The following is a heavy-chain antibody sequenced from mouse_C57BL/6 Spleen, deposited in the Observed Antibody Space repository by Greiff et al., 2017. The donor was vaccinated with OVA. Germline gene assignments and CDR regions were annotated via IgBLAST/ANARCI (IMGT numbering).Heavy chain of an antibody. CDR2: IWRGGST. CDR3: AKNGWDEDYAMDY. V-gene: IGHV2-5*01. D-gene: IGHD4-1*01. J-gene: IGHJ4*01. CDR1: GFSLTSYG. Sequence: VQLQESGPGLVQPSQSLSITCTVSGFSLTSYGVHWVRQSPGKGLEWLGVIWRGGSTDYNAAFMSRLSITKDNSKSQVFFKMNSLQADDTAIYYCAKNGWDEDYAMDYWGQGTSVTVSS.